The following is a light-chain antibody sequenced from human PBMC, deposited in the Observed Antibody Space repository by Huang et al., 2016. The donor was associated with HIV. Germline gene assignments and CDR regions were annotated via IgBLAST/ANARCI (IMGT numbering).Light chain of an antibody. V-gene: IGKV4-1*01. J-gene: IGKJ5*01. CDR2: WAS. CDR3: QQYYTTPIT. Sequence: DIVMTQSPDSLAVSLGERATINCKSSQSILSSSNNKNYLLAWYQQKPGQPPKLLIYWASTRESGVPDRFSGSGSGTDFTLTISSLQAEDVAVYYCQQYYTTPITFGQGTRLE. CDR1: QSILSSSNNKNY.